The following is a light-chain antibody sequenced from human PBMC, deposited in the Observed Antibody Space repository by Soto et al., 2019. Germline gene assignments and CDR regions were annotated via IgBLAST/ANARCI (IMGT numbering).Light chain of an antibody. V-gene: IGLV1-44*01. Sequence: QSVLTQPPSASGTPGQRVTMSCSGGNSNIGSHTVNWYQHLPGTAPTLLIFSNNQRPSGVPARFSGSKSGNTASLTISGLQAEDEADYYCSSYTSSSTYVFGTGTKVTVL. CDR3: SSYTSSSTYV. J-gene: IGLJ1*01. CDR2: SNN. CDR1: NSNIGSHT.